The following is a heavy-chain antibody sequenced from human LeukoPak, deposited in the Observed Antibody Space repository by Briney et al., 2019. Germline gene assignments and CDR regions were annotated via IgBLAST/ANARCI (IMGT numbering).Heavy chain of an antibody. J-gene: IGHJ4*02. CDR3: ALGLVTDY. CDR1: GFTFDDYA. D-gene: IGHD3-9*01. Sequence: GGSLRLSCAASGFTFDDYAMHWVRQAPGKGLEWVSVIYSGGSTYYADSVKGRFTISRDNSKNTLYLQMNSLRVEDTAVYYCALGLVTDYWGQGTLVTVSS. CDR2: IYSGGST. V-gene: IGHV3-66*01.